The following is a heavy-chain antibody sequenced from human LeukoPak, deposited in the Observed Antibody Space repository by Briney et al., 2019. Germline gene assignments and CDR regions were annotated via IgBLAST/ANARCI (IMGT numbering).Heavy chain of an antibody. CDR2: ISSSSSYI. Sequence: GGSLRLSCAASGFTFSSYSMNWVRQAPGKGLEWVSSISSSSSYIYYADSVKGRFTISRDNAKNSLYLQMNSLRAEDTAVYYCARDWDKYSSSRYPPDYWGQGTLVTVSS. D-gene: IGHD6-13*01. CDR3: ARDWDKYSSSRYPPDY. J-gene: IGHJ4*02. CDR1: GFTFSSYS. V-gene: IGHV3-21*01.